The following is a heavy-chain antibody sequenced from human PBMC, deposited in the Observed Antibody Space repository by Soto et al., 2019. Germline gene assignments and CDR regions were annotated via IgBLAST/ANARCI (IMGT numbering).Heavy chain of an antibody. Sequence: QVQLVESGGGVVQPGRSLRLSCVASGFTFSSYGMHWVRQAPGKGLEWVAIISYDGSNTYYADSVKGPFTISRDNSKNTLDLQMHSMRAEDTSVYYCAKEGGLRASYYISSSYYFDYWGQGTRVTVSS. V-gene: IGHV3-30*18. J-gene: IGHJ4*02. CDR3: AKEGGLRASYYISSSYYFDY. CDR2: ISYDGSNT. CDR1: GFTFSSYG. D-gene: IGHD1-26*01.